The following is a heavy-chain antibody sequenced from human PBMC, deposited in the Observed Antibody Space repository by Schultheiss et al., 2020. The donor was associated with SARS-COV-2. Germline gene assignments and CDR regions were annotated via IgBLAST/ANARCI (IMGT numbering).Heavy chain of an antibody. CDR2: IYYSGST. CDR1: GGSISSGGYY. CDR3: ARVGSYGSGYYYYGMDV. D-gene: IGHD3-10*01. V-gene: IGHV4-31*03. Sequence: SETLSLTCTVSGGSISSGGYYWSWIRQHPGKGLEWIGYIYYSGSTYYNPSLKSRVTISVDKSKNQFSLKLSSVTAADTAVYYCARVGSYGSGYYYYGMDVWGQGTTVTVSS. J-gene: IGHJ6*02.